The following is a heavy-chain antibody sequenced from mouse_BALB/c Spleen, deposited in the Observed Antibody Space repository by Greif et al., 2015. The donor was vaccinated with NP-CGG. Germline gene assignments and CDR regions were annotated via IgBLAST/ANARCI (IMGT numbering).Heavy chain of an antibody. CDR1: GYTFTSYW. J-gene: IGHJ2*01. CDR3: ARRDSSGYGY. Sequence: QVQLQRPGAELAKPGASVKMSCKASGYTFTSYWMHWVKQRPGQGLEWIGYINPSTGYTEYNQKFKDKATLTADRSSSTAYMQLSSLTSEDSAVYYCARRDSSGYGYWGQGTTLTVSS. CDR2: INPSTGYT. V-gene: IGHV1-7*01. D-gene: IGHD3-2*01.